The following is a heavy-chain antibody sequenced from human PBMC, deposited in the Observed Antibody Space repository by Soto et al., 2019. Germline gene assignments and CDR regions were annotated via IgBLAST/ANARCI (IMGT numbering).Heavy chain of an antibody. CDR3: ARSIHYYGSGSDPGYFDY. Sequence: QVQLVQSGAEVKKPGASVKVSCKASGYTFTSYGISWVRQAPGQGLEWMGWISAYNGNTNYAQKLQGRVTMTTDTSTSTAYMELRSLRSDATAVYYCARSIHYYGSGSDPGYFDYWGQGTLVTVSS. V-gene: IGHV1-18*01. J-gene: IGHJ4*02. CDR2: ISAYNGNT. CDR1: GYTFTSYG. D-gene: IGHD3-10*01.